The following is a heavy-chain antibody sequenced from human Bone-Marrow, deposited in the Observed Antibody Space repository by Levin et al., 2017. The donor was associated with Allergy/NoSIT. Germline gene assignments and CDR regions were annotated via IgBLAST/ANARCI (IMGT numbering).Heavy chain of an antibody. CDR3: GRGAGWWDY. D-gene: IGHD2-15*01. Sequence: SGESLKISCAASGFTFTDYWMSWVRQAPGKGLEWVAGIKEDGSEIRYTDSVRGRFTISRDNAKNSLYLQMSALSAADTAVYYCGRGAGWWDYWGQGTLVTASS. CDR1: GFTFTDYW. J-gene: IGHJ4*02. CDR2: IKEDGSEI. V-gene: IGHV3-7*01.